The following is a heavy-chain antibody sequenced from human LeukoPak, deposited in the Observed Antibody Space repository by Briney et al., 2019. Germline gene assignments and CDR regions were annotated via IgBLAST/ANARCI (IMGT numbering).Heavy chain of an antibody. Sequence: GGSLRLSCAASGFTFSSYGMLWVRQAPGKGLEWVAVIWYDGSNKYYADSVKGRFTISRDNSKNTLYLQMNSLRAEDTAVYYCAKDSYYYDSSGGYFDYWGQGTLVTVSS. CDR3: AKDSYYYDSSGGYFDY. CDR2: IWYDGSNK. CDR1: GFTFSSYG. V-gene: IGHV3-33*06. D-gene: IGHD3-22*01. J-gene: IGHJ4*02.